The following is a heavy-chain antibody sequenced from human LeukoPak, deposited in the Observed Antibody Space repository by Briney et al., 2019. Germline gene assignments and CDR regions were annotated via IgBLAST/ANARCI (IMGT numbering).Heavy chain of an antibody. CDR1: GGSISSSSYY. Sequence: PSETLSLTCTVSGGSISSSSYYWGWIRQPPGKGLEWIGNIFYSGSTYYNPSLKSRVTISVDTSKNQISLRLNSVTAADTAIYYCAKSGGYGLIDYWGQGTLVTVSS. CDR2: IFYSGST. V-gene: IGHV4-39*01. J-gene: IGHJ4*02. CDR3: AKSGGYGLIDY. D-gene: IGHD1-26*01.